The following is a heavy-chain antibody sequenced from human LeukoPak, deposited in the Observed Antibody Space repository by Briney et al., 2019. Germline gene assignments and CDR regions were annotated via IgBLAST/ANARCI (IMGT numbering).Heavy chain of an antibody. J-gene: IGHJ4*02. Sequence: GGSLRLSCAASGFTFSSYAMSWVRQAPGKGLEWVSAISGSGDSTYYGDSVKGRLTISRDNSKNTLYVQVNSLGTEDTAAYYCAKGSYYDSSGSFYFDYWGQGTLVTVSS. D-gene: IGHD3-22*01. V-gene: IGHV3-23*01. CDR1: GFTFSSYA. CDR3: AKGSYYDSSGSFYFDY. CDR2: ISGSGDST.